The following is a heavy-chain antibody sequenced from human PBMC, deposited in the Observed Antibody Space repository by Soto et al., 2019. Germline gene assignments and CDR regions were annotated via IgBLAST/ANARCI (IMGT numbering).Heavy chain of an antibody. D-gene: IGHD3-10*01. J-gene: IGHJ6*03. Sequence: SETLSLTCTVSGGSISSSSYYWGWIRQPPGKGLEWIGSIYYSGSTYYNPSLKSRVTISVDTSKNQFSLKLSSVTAADTAVYYCARHGVYGSGANYYYYYHLAVWGKGTTVTVSS. CDR1: GGSISSSSYY. V-gene: IGHV4-39*01. CDR2: IYYSGST. CDR3: ARHGVYGSGANYYYYYHLAV.